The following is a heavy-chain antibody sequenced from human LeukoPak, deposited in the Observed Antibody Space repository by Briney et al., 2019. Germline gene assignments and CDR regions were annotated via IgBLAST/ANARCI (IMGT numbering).Heavy chain of an antibody. Sequence: GGSLRLSCAASGFTLSSYFWMHWVRQGPGKGLVWVSRIKSDGSSSTYADPVKGRFTISRDNSKNTLYLQMNSLRPEDTAVYYCARENYGEHYFDYWGQGTLVTVSS. CDR1: GFTLSSYFW. J-gene: IGHJ4*02. V-gene: IGHV3-74*01. CDR2: IKSDGSSS. D-gene: IGHD4-17*01. CDR3: ARENYGEHYFDY.